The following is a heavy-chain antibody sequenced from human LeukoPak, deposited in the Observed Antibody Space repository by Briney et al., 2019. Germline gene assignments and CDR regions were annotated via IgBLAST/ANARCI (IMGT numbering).Heavy chain of an antibody. CDR2: IYYSGST. J-gene: IGHJ5*02. CDR3: AARIAAAGIWFDP. D-gene: IGHD6-13*01. CDR1: GGSISSYY. Sequence: SETLSLTCTVSGGSISSYYWSWIRQPPGKGLEWIGYIYYSGSTNYNPSLKSRVTISVDTSKSQFSLKLSSVTAADTAVYYCAARIAAAGIWFDPWGQGTLVTASS. V-gene: IGHV4-59*01.